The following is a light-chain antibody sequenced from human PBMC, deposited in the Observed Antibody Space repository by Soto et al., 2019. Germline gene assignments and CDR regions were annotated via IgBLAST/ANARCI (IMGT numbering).Light chain of an antibody. CDR1: SGPVFTSSY. Sequence: QTVVTQEPSFSVSPGGTVTLTCGLSSGPVFTSSYPNWYQQTPGQAPRTLIFNTNTRSSGVPDRFSGSILGDKAALTITGAQADDDSYYYCLLYLGGGIWVFGGGTKVTV. CDR2: NTN. V-gene: IGLV8-61*01. CDR3: LLYLGGGIWV. J-gene: IGLJ3*02.